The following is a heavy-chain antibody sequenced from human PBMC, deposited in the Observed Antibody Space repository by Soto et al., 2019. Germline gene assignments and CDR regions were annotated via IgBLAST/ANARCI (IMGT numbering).Heavy chain of an antibody. CDR2: IDWDGGTS. D-gene: IGHD3-10*01. Sequence: EVQLVESGGGVVRPGGSLRLSCAASGFTFDDYGMTWVRQAPGKGLEWVSGIDWDGGTSCYADSVKGRFTISRDNANASLYLQMNSSRAEDTALYYCARRNDRSRSHCLDYWGQGTPVTVSS. J-gene: IGHJ4*02. V-gene: IGHV3-20*04. CDR3: ARRNDRSRSHCLDY. CDR1: GFTFDDYG.